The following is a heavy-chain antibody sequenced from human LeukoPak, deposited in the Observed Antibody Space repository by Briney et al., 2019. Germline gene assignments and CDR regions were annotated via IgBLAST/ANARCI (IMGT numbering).Heavy chain of an antibody. Sequence: GGSLRLSCAASGFTFSSYAMSWVRQAPGKGLEWVSAISGSGGSTYYADSVKGRFTISRDNSKNTLYLQMNSLRAEDTAVYYCARGGITMSPYYYYGMDAWGQGTTVTVSS. V-gene: IGHV3-23*01. CDR3: ARGGITMSPYYYYGMDA. CDR2: ISGSGGST. CDR1: GFTFSSYA. J-gene: IGHJ6*02. D-gene: IGHD3-10*02.